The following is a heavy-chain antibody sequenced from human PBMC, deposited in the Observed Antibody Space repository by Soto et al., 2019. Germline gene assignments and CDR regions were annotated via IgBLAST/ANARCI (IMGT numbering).Heavy chain of an antibody. CDR2: ISSSSTI. CDR3: ARGFRVEGAYGAGAFFDY. J-gene: IGHJ4*02. Sequence: GGSLRLSCAASGFTFSSYSMNWVRQAPGKGLEWVSYISSSSTIYYADSVKGRFTISRDNSKNTLYLQMNSLRAEDTAVYYCARGFRVEGAYGAGAFFDYWAQGTLVTVSS. CDR1: GFTFSSYS. V-gene: IGHV3-48*01. D-gene: IGHD1-26*01.